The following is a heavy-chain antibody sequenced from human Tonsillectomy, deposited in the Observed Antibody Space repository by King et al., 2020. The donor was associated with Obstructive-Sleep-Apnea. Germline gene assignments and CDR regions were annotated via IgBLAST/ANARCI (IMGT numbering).Heavy chain of an antibody. Sequence: VQLVESGGGVVQPGRSLRLSCAASGFTFSSYVMHWFRQAPGKGLEWVAVISYEGSNNNYADSVNGRFTLSSNNSNNTLYLQMNSLRAEDTAVYYCAKEGYSSSWYHLYYYYYGMDVWGQGTTVTVSS. D-gene: IGHD6-13*01. V-gene: IGHV3-30*18. CDR1: GFTFSSYV. J-gene: IGHJ6*02. CDR2: ISYEGSNN. CDR3: AKEGYSSSWYHLYYYYYGMDV.